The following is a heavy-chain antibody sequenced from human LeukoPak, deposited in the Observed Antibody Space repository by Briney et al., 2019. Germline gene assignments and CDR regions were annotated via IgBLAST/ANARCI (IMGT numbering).Heavy chain of an antibody. D-gene: IGHD3-10*01. V-gene: IGHV1-46*01. CDR1: GYTFTSYY. CDR2: INPSGGST. J-gene: IGHJ4*02. Sequence: ASVKVSCKASGYTFTSYYMHWVRQAPGQGLEWMGIINPSGGSTSYAQKFQGRVTMTRDTSTSTVYMELSSLRSEDTAVYYCARLGTVLLWFGDQAETGYDYWGQGTLVTVSS. CDR3: ARLGTVLLWFGDQAETGYDY.